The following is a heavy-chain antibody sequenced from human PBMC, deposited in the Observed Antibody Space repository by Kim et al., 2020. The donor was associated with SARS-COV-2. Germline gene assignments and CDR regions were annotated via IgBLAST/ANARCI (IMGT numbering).Heavy chain of an antibody. D-gene: IGHD2-21*02. V-gene: IGHV1-58*01. CDR2: IVVGSGTT. CDR1: GLPFTSYA. J-gene: IGHJ4*02. Sequence: SVKVSCKTSGLPFTSYAVQWVRQARGLRPEWIGWIVVGSGTTNYAQNFQDRVTISRDMSTGTAYMELSGLRSEDTAMYYCATATRTETEFDYWGQGT. CDR3: ATATRTETEFDY.